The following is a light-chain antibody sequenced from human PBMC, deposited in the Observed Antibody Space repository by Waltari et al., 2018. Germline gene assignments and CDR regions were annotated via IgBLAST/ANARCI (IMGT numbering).Light chain of an antibody. CDR3: SSYTSRSISWV. CDR1: RSHVGAYPY. J-gene: IGLJ1*01. Sequence: QSALTQPPSASGSPGQSVTISCTGTRSHVGAYPYVSWFQQHPGKAPKVIIYDVSKRPSGVPDRFSGSKSGNTASLTISGLQAEDEADYYCSSYTSRSISWVFGTGTKVTVL. CDR2: DVS. V-gene: IGLV2-8*01.